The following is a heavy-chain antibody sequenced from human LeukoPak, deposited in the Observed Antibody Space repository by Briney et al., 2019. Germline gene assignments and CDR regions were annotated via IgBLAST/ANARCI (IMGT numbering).Heavy chain of an antibody. Sequence: GGSLRLSCAASGFTFSDNYMSWIRQAPGKGLEWVSYISSSGSTIYYADSVKGRFTISRDNAKNSLYLQMNSLRAEDTAVYYCARDRHYYDSSGYPEYFQHWGQGTLVTVSS. CDR2: ISSSGSTI. CDR1: GFTFSDNY. D-gene: IGHD3-22*01. J-gene: IGHJ1*01. V-gene: IGHV3-11*01. CDR3: ARDRHYYDSSGYPEYFQH.